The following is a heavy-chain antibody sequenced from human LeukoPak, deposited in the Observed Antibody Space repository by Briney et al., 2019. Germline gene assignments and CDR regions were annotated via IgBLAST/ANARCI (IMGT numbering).Heavy chain of an antibody. D-gene: IGHD3-22*01. Sequence: SETLSLTCTVSGGSMNTYYWTWIRQPAGKGLQWIGYIYPSSFTNYNPSLESRVTMSVDTSKNQFSLKLTSVTAADTAVYYCARDLGLGYYDSSPPPFDYWGQGTLVTVSS. CDR1: GGSMNTYY. V-gene: IGHV4-4*07. CDR3: ARDLGLGYYDSSPPPFDY. CDR2: IYPSSFT. J-gene: IGHJ4*02.